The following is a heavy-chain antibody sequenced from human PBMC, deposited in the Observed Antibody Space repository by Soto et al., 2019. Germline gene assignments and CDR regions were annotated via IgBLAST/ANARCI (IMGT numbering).Heavy chain of an antibody. J-gene: IGHJ4*02. CDR2: LYHGGAT. V-gene: IGHV4-30-2*01. Sequence: SETLSLTCAVSGGSISSRAYSWSWIRQPPGKGLEWIGYLYHGGATYSNPSLKNRVTISGDWSKNQFSLKLNSVTAADTAVYYCARAFTAMGLFDFWGPGTLVTVSS. D-gene: IGHD5-18*01. CDR3: ARAFTAMGLFDF. CDR1: GGSISSRAYS.